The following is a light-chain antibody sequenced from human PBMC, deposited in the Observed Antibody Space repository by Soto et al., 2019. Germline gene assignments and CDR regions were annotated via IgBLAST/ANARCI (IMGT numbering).Light chain of an antibody. CDR3: QQYGTSEII. Sequence: VLTQSPGTLSLSPGERATLSCRASQSLTNSFIAWYQQRPGQAPRLLIYDTSSRASGIPDRFSGSGSGTDFTLTISRLETEDFAVFYCQQYGTSEIIFGQGTGLEIK. CDR1: QSLTNSF. V-gene: IGKV3-20*01. CDR2: DTS. J-gene: IGKJ5*01.